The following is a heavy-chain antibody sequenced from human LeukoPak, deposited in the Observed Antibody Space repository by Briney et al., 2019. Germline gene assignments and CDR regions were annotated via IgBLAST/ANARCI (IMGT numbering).Heavy chain of an antibody. D-gene: IGHD3-10*01. J-gene: IGHJ4*02. CDR1: GFTFSSYA. CDR2: ISGSGGST. V-gene: IGHV3-23*01. Sequence: GGSLRLSCAASGFTFSSYAMSWVRQAPGKGLEWVSAISGSGGSTYYADSVKGRFTISRDNSKNTLYLQMNSLRAEDTAVYYCAKGVARFGGQTNGPPRSFDYWGQGTLVTVSS. CDR3: AKGVARFGGQTNGPPRSFDY.